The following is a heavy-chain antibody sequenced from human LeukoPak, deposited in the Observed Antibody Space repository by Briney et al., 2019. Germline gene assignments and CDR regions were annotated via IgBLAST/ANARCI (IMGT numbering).Heavy chain of an antibody. V-gene: IGHV4-59*12. J-gene: IGHJ4*02. CDR1: GGSITSYY. CDR2: IYYSGST. CDR3: AGGGIAAAGTIPVDY. D-gene: IGHD6-13*01. Sequence: PSETLSLTCTVSGGSITSYYWSWIRQPPGKGLEWIGYIYYSGSTNYNPSLKSRVTISVDKSKNQFSLKLGSVAAADTVVYYCAGGGIAAAGTIPVDYWGQGTLVTVSS.